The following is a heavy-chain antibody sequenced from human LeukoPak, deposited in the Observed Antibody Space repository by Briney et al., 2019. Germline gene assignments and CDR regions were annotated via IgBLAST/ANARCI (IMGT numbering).Heavy chain of an antibody. J-gene: IGHJ5*02. CDR1: GFTVSSNY. CDR3: ARDVKGSSSA. Sequence: GGSLRLSCAASGFTVSSNYMSWVRQAPGKGLEWVSVIYSGGSTYYADSVKGRFTISRDNAKNSLYLQMNSLRAEDTAVYYCARDVKGSSSAWGQGTLVTVSS. V-gene: IGHV3-66*01. D-gene: IGHD6-6*01. CDR2: IYSGGST.